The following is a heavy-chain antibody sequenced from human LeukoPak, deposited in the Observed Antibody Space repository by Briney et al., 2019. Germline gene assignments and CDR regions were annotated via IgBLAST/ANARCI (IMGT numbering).Heavy chain of an antibody. Sequence: PGGSLRLSCAASGFTFSSYTMNWVRQAPGKGLEWVSSISSSNYYIYYADSVKGRFTISRDSAKNSLYLQMNSLRVEDMAVFYCAKDWNWAIDYWGQGTLVTVSS. CDR2: ISSSNYYI. CDR1: GFTFSSYT. V-gene: IGHV3-21*01. D-gene: IGHD1-7*01. CDR3: AKDWNWAIDY. J-gene: IGHJ4*02.